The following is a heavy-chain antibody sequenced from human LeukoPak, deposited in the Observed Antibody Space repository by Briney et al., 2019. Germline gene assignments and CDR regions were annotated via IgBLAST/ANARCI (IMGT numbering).Heavy chain of an antibody. CDR3: ARAYGYRVGGARYFDY. CDR2: ISAYNGNT. D-gene: IGHD3-16*02. V-gene: IGHV1-18*01. J-gene: IGHJ4*02. Sequence: WASVKVSCKASGYTFTSYGISWVRRAPGQGLEWMGWISAYNGNTNYAQKLQGRVTMTTDTSTSTAYMELRSLRSDDTAVYYCARAYGYRVGGARYFDYWGQGTLVTVSS. CDR1: GYTFTSYG.